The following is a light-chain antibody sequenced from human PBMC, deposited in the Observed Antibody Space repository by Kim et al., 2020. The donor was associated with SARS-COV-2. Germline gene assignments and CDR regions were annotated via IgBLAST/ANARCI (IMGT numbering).Light chain of an antibody. CDR3: QKYNSAPLT. CDR1: QAISNY. CDR2: AAS. J-gene: IGKJ4*01. V-gene: IGKV1-27*01. Sequence: ASVRDRVTITCRASQAISNYLAWYQQKPGKVPKLLIYAASTLQSGVPSRFSGSGSGTDFTLTICSLQPEDVATYYCQKYNSAPLTFGGGTKVDIK.